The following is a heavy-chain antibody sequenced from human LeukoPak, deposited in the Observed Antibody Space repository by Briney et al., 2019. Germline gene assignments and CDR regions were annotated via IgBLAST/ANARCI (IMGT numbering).Heavy chain of an antibody. V-gene: IGHV4-4*07. CDR1: GGSISGDY. CDR2: IYTSGST. CDR3: ARDRYYGSGVYAFDI. D-gene: IGHD3-10*01. Sequence: SETLSLTCTVSGGSISGDYWSWIRQPAGTGLEWIGRIYTSGSTIYNPSLKSRVTMSVDTSKNQFSLRLNSVTAADTAVYYCARDRYYGSGVYAFDIWGQGTMVTVSS. J-gene: IGHJ3*02.